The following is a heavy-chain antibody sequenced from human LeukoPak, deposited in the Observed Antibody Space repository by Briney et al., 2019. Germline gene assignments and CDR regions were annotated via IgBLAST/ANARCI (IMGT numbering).Heavy chain of an antibody. D-gene: IGHD1-14*01. J-gene: IGHJ4*02. Sequence: GGSLRLSCAASGFTFSSNFMSWVRQAPGKGLEWVSVIYSGGRTSYADSVKGRFTISRDNSKNTVYLQMNSLRAEDTAIYYCARGQAESWYFDHWGQGTLVTVSS. CDR3: ARGQAESWYFDH. CDR2: IYSGGRT. V-gene: IGHV3-66*02. CDR1: GFTFSSNF.